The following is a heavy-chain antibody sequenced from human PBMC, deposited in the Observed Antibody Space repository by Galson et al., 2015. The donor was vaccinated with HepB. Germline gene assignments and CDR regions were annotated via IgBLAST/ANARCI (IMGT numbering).Heavy chain of an antibody. V-gene: IGHV3-30*18. CDR1: GFIFSSYG. J-gene: IGHJ4*02. CDR3: AKGTSSGWCLDY. Sequence: SLRLSCAASGFIFSSYGMHWVRQAPGKGLEWVAVISYDGSNKYYADSVKGRFTISRDNSKNTLYLQMNSLRAEDTAVYYCAKGTSSGWCLDYWGQGTLVTVSS. CDR2: ISYDGSNK. D-gene: IGHD6-19*01.